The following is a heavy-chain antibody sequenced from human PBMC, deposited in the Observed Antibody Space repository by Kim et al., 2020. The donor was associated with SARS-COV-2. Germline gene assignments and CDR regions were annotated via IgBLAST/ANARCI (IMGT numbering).Heavy chain of an antibody. V-gene: IGHV4-59*01. CDR3: ARGQSYSSGWRANFDY. J-gene: IGHJ4*02. Sequence: SETLSLTCTVSGGSISSYYWSWIRQPPGKGLEWIGYIYYSGSTNYNPSLKSRVTISVDTSKNQFSLKLSSVTAADTAVYYCARGQSYSSGWRANFDYWGQGTLVTVSS. CDR2: IYYSGST. CDR1: GGSISSYY. D-gene: IGHD6-19*01.